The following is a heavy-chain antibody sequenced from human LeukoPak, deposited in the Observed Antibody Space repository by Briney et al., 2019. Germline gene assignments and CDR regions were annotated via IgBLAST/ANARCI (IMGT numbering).Heavy chain of an antibody. CDR1: GFTFSSYA. CDR3: AKGGAVSYYYYYMDV. V-gene: IGHV3-23*01. Sequence: GGSLRLSCAASGFTFSSYAMSWVRQAPGKGLEWVSAISGSDSTYYADSVKGRFTISRDNSKNTLYLQMNSLRAEDTAVYYCAKGGAVSYYYYYMDVWGKGTTVTVSS. D-gene: IGHD6-19*01. J-gene: IGHJ6*03. CDR2: ISGSDST.